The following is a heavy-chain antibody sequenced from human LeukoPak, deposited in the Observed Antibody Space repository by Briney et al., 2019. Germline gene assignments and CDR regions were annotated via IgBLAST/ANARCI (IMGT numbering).Heavy chain of an antibody. CDR1: GFTFDDYA. CDR2: ISWNSGSI. V-gene: IGHV3-9*01. Sequence: GGSLRLSCAASGFTFDDYAMHWVRQAPGKGLEWVSGISWNSGSIGYADSVKGRFTISRDNAKNSLYLQMNSLRAEDTALYYCAKDNGYDYVWGSYSSWGQGTLVTVSS. J-gene: IGHJ5*02. D-gene: IGHD3-16*01. CDR3: AKDNGYDYVWGSYSS.